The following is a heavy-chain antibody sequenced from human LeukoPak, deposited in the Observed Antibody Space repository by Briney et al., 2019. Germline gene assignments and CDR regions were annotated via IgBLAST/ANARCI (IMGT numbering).Heavy chain of an antibody. V-gene: IGHV3-48*01. CDR3: ARWPYGAGYYFDY. J-gene: IGHJ4*02. CDR2: ISSSSSTI. D-gene: IGHD3-10*01. Sequence: GGSLRLSCAASGFTFTSYAMNWVRQAPGKGLEWVSYISSSSSTIYYADSVKGRFTISRDNAKNSLYLQMNSLRAEDTAVYYRARWPYGAGYYFDYWGQGTLVTVSS. CDR1: GFTFTSYA.